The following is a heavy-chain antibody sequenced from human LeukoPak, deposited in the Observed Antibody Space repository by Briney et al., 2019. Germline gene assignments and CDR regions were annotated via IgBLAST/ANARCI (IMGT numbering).Heavy chain of an antibody. D-gene: IGHD6-13*01. V-gene: IGHV4-61*02. CDR2: IYTSGST. J-gene: IGHJ4*02. CDR3: ASGYSSSWYPTPYD. CDR1: GGSISSGSYY. Sequence: PSETLSLTCTVSGGSISSGSYYWSWIRQPAGKGLEWIGRIYTSGSTNYNPSLKSRVTISVDTSKNQFSLKLSSVTAADTAVYYCASGYSSSWYPTPYDWGQGTLVTVSS.